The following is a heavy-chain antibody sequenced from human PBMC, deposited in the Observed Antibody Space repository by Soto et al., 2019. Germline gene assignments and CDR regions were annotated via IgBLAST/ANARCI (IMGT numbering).Heavy chain of an antibody. J-gene: IGHJ4*02. D-gene: IGHD2-15*01. V-gene: IGHV4-34*02. CDR1: GGSFSDYY. CDR3: ARGGCSGGSCYRPFFSD. Sequence: QVQLQQWGAGLLKPSETLSLTCAVYGGSFSDYYWSWIRQPPGKGLEWIGEINHSGSTIYNPSLKSRVTMSVDTSKVQFSLNLTSVTAADTAVYYCARGGCSGGSCYRPFFSDWGQGNLVTVSS. CDR2: INHSGST.